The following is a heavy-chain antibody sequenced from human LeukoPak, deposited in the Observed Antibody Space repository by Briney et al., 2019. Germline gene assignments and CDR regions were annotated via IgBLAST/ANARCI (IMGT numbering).Heavy chain of an antibody. CDR3: ARGDDSSGYSPFDY. CDR1: GGSIRSGDYY. D-gene: IGHD3-22*01. V-gene: IGHV4-30-4*01. J-gene: IGHJ4*02. CDR2: IYYSGST. Sequence: SETLSLTCTVSGGSIRSGDYYWSWIRQPPRKGLEWIGYIYYSGSTYYSPSLKSRVTISVDTSKNQFSLKLSSVTAADTAVYYCARGDDSSGYSPFDYWGQGTLVTVSS.